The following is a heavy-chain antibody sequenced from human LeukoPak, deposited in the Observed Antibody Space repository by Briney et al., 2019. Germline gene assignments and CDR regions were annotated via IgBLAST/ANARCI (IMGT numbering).Heavy chain of an antibody. Sequence: GGSLRLSCAASGFTFSSYAMHWVRQAPGKGLEWVVVISYDGSNKYYADSVKGRFTISRDNSKNTLYLQMNSLRAEDTAVYYCARGNKYSSSPTGAMDVWGKGTTVTVSS. CDR1: GFTFSSYA. D-gene: IGHD6-6*01. J-gene: IGHJ6*03. CDR3: ARGNKYSSSPTGAMDV. CDR2: ISYDGSNK. V-gene: IGHV3-30-3*01.